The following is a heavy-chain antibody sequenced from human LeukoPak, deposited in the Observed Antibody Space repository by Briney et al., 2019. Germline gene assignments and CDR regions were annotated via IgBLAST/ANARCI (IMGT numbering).Heavy chain of an antibody. CDR1: GFTVSSNY. CDR3: AKEWELGIDSWTGHTYTHF. J-gene: IGHJ6*03. V-gene: IGHV3-53*01. CDR2: IYTDGST. Sequence: GGSLRLSCAASGFTVSSNYMSWVRQAPGKGLEWVSVIYTDGSTYYADSVKGRFTISRDNSMNTLYLQMNSLRAEDTAVYYCAKEWELGIDSWTGHTYTHFWGKGTMVFVSS. D-gene: IGHD3/OR15-3a*01.